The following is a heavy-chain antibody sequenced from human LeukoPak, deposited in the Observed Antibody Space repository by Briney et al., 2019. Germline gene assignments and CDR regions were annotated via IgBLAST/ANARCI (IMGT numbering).Heavy chain of an antibody. J-gene: IGHJ4*02. CDR3: ARHSLIGTTPFDY. CDR1: GYTFTGYY. V-gene: IGHV1-46*01. CDR2: INPSSGNT. D-gene: IGHD1-20*01. Sequence: ASVKVSCKASGYTFTGYYMHWVRQAPGQGLEWMGLINPSSGNTPYAQQFQGRVTMTRDTSTSTVYMELSSLRSEDTAVYYCARHSLIGTTPFDYWGQGTLVTVPS.